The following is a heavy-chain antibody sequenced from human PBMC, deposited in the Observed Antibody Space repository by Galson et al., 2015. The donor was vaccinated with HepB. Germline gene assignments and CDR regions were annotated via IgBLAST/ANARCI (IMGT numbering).Heavy chain of an antibody. CDR3: SSSNHCTGDSCLPDYYYYYGMDV. CDR1: GDSASSYGAA. J-gene: IGHJ6*02. CDR2: TYYRSKWYN. Sequence: CAISGDSASSYGAAWNWIRQSPSTGLEWLGRTYYRSKWYNDYAVSLKSRITINADTSKTQFSLQLSSVTPEDTAVYFCSSSNHCTGDSCLPDYYYYYGMDVWGQGTTVTVSS. V-gene: IGHV6-1*01. D-gene: IGHD2-15*01.